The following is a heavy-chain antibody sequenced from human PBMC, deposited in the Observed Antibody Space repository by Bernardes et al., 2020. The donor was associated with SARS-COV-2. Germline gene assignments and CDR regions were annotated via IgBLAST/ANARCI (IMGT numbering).Heavy chain of an antibody. J-gene: IGHJ5*01. CDR2: IYYSGGT. CDR3: ARVVVGTTISWFDS. Sequence: SETLSLTCSVSGGSISSGSSYWSWLRQPPGKGLEYIGYIYYSGGTNYNPSLKSRVSISVDTSKNQFPLRLTSVSAADTAMYYCARVVVGTTISWFDSWGPGALDTGSS. CDR1: GGSISSGSSY. V-gene: IGHV4-61*01. D-gene: IGHD2-15*01.